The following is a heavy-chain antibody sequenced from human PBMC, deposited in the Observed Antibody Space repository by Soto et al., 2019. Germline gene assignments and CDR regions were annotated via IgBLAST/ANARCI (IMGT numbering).Heavy chain of an antibody. CDR3: ARLNGYCVSTNCHGYYGMDV. D-gene: IGHD2-2*03. CDR1: GGSISSSSYY. Sequence: SSETLSLTCTVSGGSISSSSYYWGWIRQPPGKGLEWIGSIYYSGSTYYNPSLKSRVTISVDTSKNEFSLRLSSVTAADTAVYYCARLNGYCVSTNCHGYYGMDVWGQGTTVTSP. J-gene: IGHJ6*02. CDR2: IYYSGST. V-gene: IGHV4-39*01.